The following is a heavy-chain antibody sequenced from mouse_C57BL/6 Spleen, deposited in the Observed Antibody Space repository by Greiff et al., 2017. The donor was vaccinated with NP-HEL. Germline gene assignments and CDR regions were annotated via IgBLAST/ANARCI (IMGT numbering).Heavy chain of an antibody. V-gene: IGHV1-22*01. J-gene: IGHJ4*01. CDR2: INPNNGGT. CDR1: GYTFTDYN. Sequence: VQLQQSGPELVKPGASVKMSCKASGYTFTDYNMHWVKQSHGKSLEWIGYINPNNGGTSYNQKFKGKATLTVNKSSSTAYMELRSLTSEDSAVYYCARPLIYYGDAMDYWGQGTSVTVSS. D-gene: IGHD2-13*01. CDR3: ARPLIYYGDAMDY.